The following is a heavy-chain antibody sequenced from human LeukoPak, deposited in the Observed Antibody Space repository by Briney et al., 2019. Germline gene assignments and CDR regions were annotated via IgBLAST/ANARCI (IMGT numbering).Heavy chain of an antibody. Sequence: GGSLRLSCAASGFTFSSYGMHWVRQAPGKGLEWVAVISYDGSNKYHADSVKGRFTISRDNSKNTLYLQMNSLRAEDTAVYYCAKGKYSSPASYYYYGMDVWGQGTTVTVSS. V-gene: IGHV3-30*18. CDR1: GFTFSSYG. J-gene: IGHJ6*02. D-gene: IGHD6-6*01. CDR2: ISYDGSNK. CDR3: AKGKYSSPASYYYYGMDV.